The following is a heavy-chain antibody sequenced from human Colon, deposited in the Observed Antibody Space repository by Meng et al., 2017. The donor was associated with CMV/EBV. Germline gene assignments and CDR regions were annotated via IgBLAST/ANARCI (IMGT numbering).Heavy chain of an antibody. Sequence: FTRYCISWLRQAPGQGLEWMGWISGYNMKTNYEQKFQGRVTMTIDPSTSTGYMELRSLRYDDTAAYYCARDLECTENYCYEDKFDYWGQGTLVTVSS. CDR1: FTRYC. J-gene: IGHJ4*02. CDR2: ISGYNMKT. CDR3: ARDLECTENYCYEDKFDY. D-gene: IGHD2-15*01. V-gene: IGHV1-18*01.